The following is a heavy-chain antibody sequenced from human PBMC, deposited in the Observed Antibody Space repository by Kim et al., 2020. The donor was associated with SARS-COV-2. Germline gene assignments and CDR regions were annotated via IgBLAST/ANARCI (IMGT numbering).Heavy chain of an antibody. J-gene: IGHJ4*02. CDR2: IDGSGVSR. CDR1: GFTFSTYM. V-gene: IGHV3-23*01. CDR3: VKDGPNWGSYFDN. Sequence: GGSLRLSCAASGFTFSTYMMNWVRQAPGKGLEWVSAIDGSGVSRNYAYSVKGRFTISRDNSKNTLYLQMNRLRDEDTAVYYCVKDGPNWGSYFDNWGQGT. D-gene: IGHD7-27*01.